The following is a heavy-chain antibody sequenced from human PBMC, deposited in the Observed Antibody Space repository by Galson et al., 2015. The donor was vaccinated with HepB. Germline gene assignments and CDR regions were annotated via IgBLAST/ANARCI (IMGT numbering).Heavy chain of an antibody. D-gene: IGHD3-3*01. V-gene: IGHV3-20*04. Sequence: SLRLSCAASGFTFDDYGMSWVRQAPGKGLEWVSGIVGKGDSTGYADSVKGRFVISRDNAKNSLYLHMDSLRVEDTALYYCARYHVGSGYYYFDLWGQGTLVTVSS. CDR2: IVGKGDST. J-gene: IGHJ4*02. CDR1: GFTFDDYG. CDR3: ARYHVGSGYYYFDL.